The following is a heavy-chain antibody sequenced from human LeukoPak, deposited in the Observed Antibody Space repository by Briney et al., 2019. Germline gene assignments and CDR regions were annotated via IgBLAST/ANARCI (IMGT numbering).Heavy chain of an antibody. Sequence: GGSLRLSCAASGFTFSSYSMNWVRQAPGKGLEWVSSISSSSSCIYYADSVKGRFTISRDNAKNSLYLQMNSLRAEDTAVYYCAPSGVYGDYDFDYWGQGTLVTVSS. J-gene: IGHJ4*02. CDR3: APSGVYGDYDFDY. CDR2: ISSSSSCI. D-gene: IGHD4-17*01. CDR1: GFTFSSYS. V-gene: IGHV3-21*01.